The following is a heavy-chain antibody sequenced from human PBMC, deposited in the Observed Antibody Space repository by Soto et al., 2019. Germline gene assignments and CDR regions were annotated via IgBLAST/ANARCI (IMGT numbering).Heavy chain of an antibody. CDR1: GFPFSGYW. Sequence: GGSLRLSCAASGFPFSGYWMSWVRQAPGKGLEWVANIKQDGSDKYYVDSVKGRFTISRDNAKNSLYLQMNSLRAGDTAVYYCPRDCSSTICHNYWGLGTLVTVSS. V-gene: IGHV3-7*01. CDR2: IKQDGSDK. D-gene: IGHD2-2*01. CDR3: PRDCSSTICHNY. J-gene: IGHJ4*02.